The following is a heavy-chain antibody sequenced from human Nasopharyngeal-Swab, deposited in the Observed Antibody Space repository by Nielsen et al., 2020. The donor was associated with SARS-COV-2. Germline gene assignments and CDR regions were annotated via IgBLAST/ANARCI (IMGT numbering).Heavy chain of an antibody. CDR2: ISGSGGST. V-gene: IGHV3-23*01. CDR1: GFTFSSYA. Sequence: GESLKISCAASGFTFSSYAMSWVRQAPGKGLEWVSAISGSGGSTYYADSVKGRFTISRDNSKNTLYLQMNSLRAEDTAVYYCAKAPYGMGFDYFDYWGQGTLVTVSS. CDR3: AKAPYGMGFDYFDY. D-gene: IGHD4-17*01. J-gene: IGHJ4*02.